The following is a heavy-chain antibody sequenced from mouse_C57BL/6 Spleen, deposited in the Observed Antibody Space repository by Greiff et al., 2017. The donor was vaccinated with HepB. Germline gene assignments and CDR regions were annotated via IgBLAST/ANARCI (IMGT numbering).Heavy chain of an antibody. V-gene: IGHV5-4*01. CDR2: ISDGGSYT. Sequence: EVQVVESGGGLVKPGGSLKLSCAASGFTFSSYAMSWVRQTPEKRLEWVATISDGGSYTYYPDNVKGRFTISRDNAKNHLYLQMSHLKSEDTAMYYCARDFGAMDYWGQGTSVTVSS. CDR1: GFTFSSYA. J-gene: IGHJ4*01. CDR3: ARDFGAMDY.